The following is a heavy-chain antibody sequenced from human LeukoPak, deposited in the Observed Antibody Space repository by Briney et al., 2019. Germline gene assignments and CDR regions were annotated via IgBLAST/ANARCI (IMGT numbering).Heavy chain of an antibody. V-gene: IGHV3-23*01. CDR1: GFTFGTYA. J-gene: IGHJ4*02. D-gene: IGHD3-16*02. Sequence: SGGSLRLSCAASGFTFGTYAMSWVRQAPGKGLEWVSLIIGSGNSIHYADSVKGRFTISRDNFKNTVFLQLNSLRPEDTAVYYCAKHGDNVWGSFRFGLDYWGQGTLVTVSS. CDR3: AKHGDNVWGSFRFGLDY. CDR2: IIGSGNSI.